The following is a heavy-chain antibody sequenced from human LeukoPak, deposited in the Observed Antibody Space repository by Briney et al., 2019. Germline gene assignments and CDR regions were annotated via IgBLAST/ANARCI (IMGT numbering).Heavy chain of an antibody. CDR3: TTGYGHSDFDY. D-gene: IGHD3-3*02. CDR2: IKSKIDGGTT. J-gene: IGHJ4*02. CDR1: GFTITNSW. Sequence: GESLKISCAASGFTITNSWIGWLRQAPGKLLEWVGLIKSKIDGGTTDFAAPVKGRFTISTDDSKHPLYLQMNSLKTEDTAVYYCTTGYGHSDFDYWGQGTLVTVSS. V-gene: IGHV3-15*01.